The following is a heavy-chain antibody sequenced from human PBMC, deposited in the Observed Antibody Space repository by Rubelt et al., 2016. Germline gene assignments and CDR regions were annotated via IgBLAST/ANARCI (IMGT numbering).Heavy chain of an antibody. CDR2: INPSGGST. D-gene: IGHD2-21*02. CDR1: GYTFTSYY. CDR3: ASNIVVVTAASPFYYYYGMDV. Sequence: KVSCKASGYTFTSYYMHWVRQAPGQGLEWMGIINPSGGSTSYAQKFQGRVTMTRDTSTSTVYMELSSLRSEDTAVYYCASNIVVVTAASPFYYYYGMDVWGQGTTVTVSS. J-gene: IGHJ6*02. V-gene: IGHV1-46*01.